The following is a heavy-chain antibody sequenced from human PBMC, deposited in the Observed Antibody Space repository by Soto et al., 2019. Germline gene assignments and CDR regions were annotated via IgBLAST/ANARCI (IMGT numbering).Heavy chain of an antibody. CDR2: ISWNGAAT. CDR1: GFTFDDYA. D-gene: IGHD3-10*01. CDR3: ANLPLYGSGFDC. V-gene: IGHV3-9*01. Sequence: DVQLVESGGGLVQPGGSLRLSCAASGFTFDDYAIHWVRQAPGKGLEWVSGISWNGAATGYMNSVKGRFSISRDNTKNTRYLQMNRLRSEDTAVYYCANLPLYGSGFDCWGQGTLVTVSS. J-gene: IGHJ4*02.